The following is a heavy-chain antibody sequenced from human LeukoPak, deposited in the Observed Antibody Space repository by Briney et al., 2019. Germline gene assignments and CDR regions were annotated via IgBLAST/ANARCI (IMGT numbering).Heavy chain of an antibody. Sequence: GGSLRLSCAASGFTFSDYYMSWIRQAPGKGLEWASYITTSGSTIYYADSVKGRFTISRDNTKNSLYLQMSSLRAEDTAVYYCARDLYAVGGLDYWGQGTLVTVSS. D-gene: IGHD6-19*01. CDR1: GFTFSDYY. V-gene: IGHV3-11*01. CDR3: ARDLYAVGGLDY. CDR2: ITTSGSTI. J-gene: IGHJ4*02.